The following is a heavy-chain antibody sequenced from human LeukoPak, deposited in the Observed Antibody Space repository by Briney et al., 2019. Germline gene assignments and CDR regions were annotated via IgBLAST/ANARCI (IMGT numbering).Heavy chain of an antibody. Sequence: SETLSLTCTVSGGSISSYYWSWIRQPPGKGLEWIGYIYYSGSTNYNPPLKSRVTISVDTSKNQFSLKLSSVTAADTAVYYCASYSSSSGGYFDYWGQGTLVTVSS. J-gene: IGHJ4*02. D-gene: IGHD6-6*01. CDR3: ASYSSSSGGYFDY. CDR1: GGSISSYY. CDR2: IYYSGST. V-gene: IGHV4-59*08.